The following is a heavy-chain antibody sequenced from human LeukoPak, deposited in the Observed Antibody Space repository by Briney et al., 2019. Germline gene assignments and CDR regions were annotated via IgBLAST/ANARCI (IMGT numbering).Heavy chain of an antibody. CDR2: FYSSTRT. D-gene: IGHD4-17*01. J-gene: IGHJ6*04. CDR3: ARCMSELDYGDYAYYYHMDV. CDR1: GDSLTSGSRY. Sequence: SQTLSLTCTVSGDSLTSGSRYWSWIRQPAGKGLEWNGHFYSSTRTTYNPSLESRVTISGDTAKNQFSLKLDSVTAADAAVYFCARCMSELDYGDYAYYYHMDVWGKGTTVTVSS. V-gene: IGHV4-61*09.